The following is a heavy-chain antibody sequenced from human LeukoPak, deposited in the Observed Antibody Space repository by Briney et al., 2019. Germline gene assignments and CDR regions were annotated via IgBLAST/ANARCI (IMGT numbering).Heavy chain of an antibody. V-gene: IGHV3-9*01. Sequence: GRSLRLSCAASGFTFDDYAMHWVRQAPGKGLEWVSGISWNSGSIGYADSVKGRFTISRDNAKNSLYLQMNSLRAEVTALYYCAKDIVAGRYYYYGMDVWGQGTAVTVSS. CDR2: ISWNSGSI. J-gene: IGHJ6*02. D-gene: IGHD6-19*01. CDR1: GFTFDDYA. CDR3: AKDIVAGRYYYYGMDV.